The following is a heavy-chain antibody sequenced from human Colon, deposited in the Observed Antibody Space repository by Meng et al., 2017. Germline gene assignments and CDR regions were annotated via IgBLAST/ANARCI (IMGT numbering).Heavy chain of an antibody. CDR1: GFTFTNYV. V-gene: IGHV3-33*01. Sequence: SLKFSCAASGFTFTNYVIHWVRQAPGKGLEWVAVIWYDGIRKYYADSVKGRFTISRDNSKNTVFLQMNSLRAEDTAVFYCERDDGVLGKYSQLNYSGQGTLVTVSS. CDR3: ERDDGVLGKYSQLNY. J-gene: IGHJ4*02. CDR2: IWYDGIRK. D-gene: IGHD3-16*01.